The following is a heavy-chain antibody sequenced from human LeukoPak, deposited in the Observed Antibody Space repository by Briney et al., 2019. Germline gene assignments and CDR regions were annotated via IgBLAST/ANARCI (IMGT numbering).Heavy chain of an antibody. D-gene: IGHD3-9*01. CDR1: GFIFSNYS. CDR2: ITGSAYKT. J-gene: IGHJ4*02. V-gene: IGHV3-23*01. CDR3: AKNLRGNYDTLTAFDR. Sequence: GGSLRLSCAASGFIFSNYSMAWVRQAPGKGLEWVSAITGSAYKTYYADSVKGRFTISRDNSKNTRYLQMNTLRAEDTAKYCCAKNLRGNYDTLTAFDRGGPGTLVTVSS.